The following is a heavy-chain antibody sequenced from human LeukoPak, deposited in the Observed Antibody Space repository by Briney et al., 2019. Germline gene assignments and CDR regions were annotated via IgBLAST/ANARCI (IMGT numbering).Heavy chain of an antibody. CDR2: IYYSGST. V-gene: IGHV4-39*01. CDR1: GGSISSSSYY. D-gene: IGHD3-3*01. J-gene: IGHJ5*02. CDR3: ARNDLWSGSRRGGVQNWFDP. Sequence: SETLSLTCTVSGGSISSSSYYWSWIRQPPGKGLEWIGSIYYSGSTYYNPSLKSRVTISVDTSKNQFSLKLSSVTAADTAVYYCARNDLWSGSRRGGVQNWFDPWGQGTLVTVSS.